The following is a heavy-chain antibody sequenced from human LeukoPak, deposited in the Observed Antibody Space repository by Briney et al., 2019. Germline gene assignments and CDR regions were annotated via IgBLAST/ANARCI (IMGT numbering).Heavy chain of an antibody. V-gene: IGHV3-53*01. J-gene: IGHJ4*02. CDR1: GFTVSSNY. CDR2: IYSGGST. CDR3: AREASTPSAYYFDY. D-gene: IGHD4-11*01. Sequence: GGSLRLSCAASGFTVSSNYMSWVRQAPGKGLEWVSVIYSGGSTYYADSVKGRFTISRDNSKNTLYLQMNSLKAEDTAVYYCAREASTPSAYYFDYWGQGTLVTVSS.